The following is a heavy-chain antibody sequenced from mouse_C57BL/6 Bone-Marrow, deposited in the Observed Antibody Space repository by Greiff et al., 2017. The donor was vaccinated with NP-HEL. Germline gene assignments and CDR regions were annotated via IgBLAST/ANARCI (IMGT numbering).Heavy chain of an antibody. V-gene: IGHV14-1*01. Sequence: VHVKQSGAELVRPGASVKLSCTASGFNFKDYYMHWVKQRPEQGLEWIGRIDPEDGDTEYAPKFQGKATMTADTSSNTAYLQLSSLTSEDTAVYYCTRAYYFDYWGQGTTLTVSS. J-gene: IGHJ2*01. CDR1: GFNFKDYY. CDR3: TRAYYFDY. D-gene: IGHD3-3*01. CDR2: IDPEDGDT.